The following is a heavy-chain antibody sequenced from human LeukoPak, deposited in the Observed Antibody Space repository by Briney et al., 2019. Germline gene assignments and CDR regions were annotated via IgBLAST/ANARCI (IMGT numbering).Heavy chain of an antibody. J-gene: IGHJ5*02. V-gene: IGHV4-61*08. CDR2: IYYSGST. CDR3: ARRYVAAPWFDP. D-gene: IGHD6-13*01. CDR1: GGSISSGGYY. Sequence: SQTLSLTCTVSGGSISSGGYYWSWIRQPPGKGLEWIGYIYYSGSTNYNPSLKSRVTISVDTSKNQFSLKLSSVTAADTAVYYCARRYVAAPWFDPWGQGTLVTVSS.